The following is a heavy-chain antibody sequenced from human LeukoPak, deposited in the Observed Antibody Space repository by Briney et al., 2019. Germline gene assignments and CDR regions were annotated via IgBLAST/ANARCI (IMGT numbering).Heavy chain of an antibody. D-gene: IGHD1-26*01. V-gene: IGHV3-48*02. CDR1: GFTFSSYS. Sequence: GGSLRLSCAASGFTFSSYSMNWVRQAPGKGLGWVSYISSSSSTIYYADSVKGRFTISRDNAKNSPYLQMNSLRDEDTAVYYCAREGEVGFFDYWGQGTLVTVSS. CDR3: AREGEVGFFDY. J-gene: IGHJ4*02. CDR2: ISSSSSTI.